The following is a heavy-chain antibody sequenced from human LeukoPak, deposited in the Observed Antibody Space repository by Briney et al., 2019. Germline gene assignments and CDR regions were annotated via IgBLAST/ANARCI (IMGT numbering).Heavy chain of an antibody. CDR3: ARPHTGFDS. CDR2: INSIGNNI. J-gene: IGHJ4*02. Sequence: GGSLRLSCAASGFTFSSYSMNWVRQAPGKGLEFISYINSIGNNIYYADSVKGRFTISRDNAKNTLYLQMNSLTAEDTAVYYCARPHTGFDSWGQGTLVTVSS. CDR1: GFTFSSYS. V-gene: IGHV3-48*04.